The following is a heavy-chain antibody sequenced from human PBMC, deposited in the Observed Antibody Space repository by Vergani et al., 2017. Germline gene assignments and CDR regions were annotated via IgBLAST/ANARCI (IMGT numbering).Heavy chain of an antibody. D-gene: IGHD2-15*01. J-gene: IGHJ5*02. CDR1: GGSFNDYW. V-gene: IGHV4-34*01. CDR3: TRHWAVVAANNWFDP. Sequence: QAQLQQWGAGLLKPSETLSLTCAIYGGSFNDYWWTWIRQPPGKGLEWIGSIYYSGSTYYNPSLESRVTMSVDTSKSQFSLKLSSVTAADTAVYYCTRHWAVVAANNWFDPWGQGTLVTVSS. CDR2: IYYSGST.